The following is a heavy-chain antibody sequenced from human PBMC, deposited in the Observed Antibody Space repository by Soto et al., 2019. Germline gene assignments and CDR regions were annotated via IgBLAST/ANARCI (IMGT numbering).Heavy chain of an antibody. CDR2: IHHRGST. V-gene: IGHV4-4*02. Sequence: QVQLQESGPGLVKPSGTLSLTCAVSSGSISTSNWWSWVRQPPEKGLEWIGEIHHRGSTNYNPSLMSRVTISVDKSKNQFSLKLSSVTAADTVVYYCARLVVPPSNSYYYYMDVWGKGTTVTVSS. D-gene: IGHD2-2*01. CDR1: SGSISTSNW. J-gene: IGHJ6*03. CDR3: ARLVVPPSNSYYYYMDV.